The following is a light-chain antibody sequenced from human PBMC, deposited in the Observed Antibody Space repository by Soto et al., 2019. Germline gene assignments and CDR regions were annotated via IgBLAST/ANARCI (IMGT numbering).Light chain of an antibody. Sequence: GERVTSTFWARQSISSWLAWYQHKPGKAPNLLIYDASTLMSGVPSRFSGSGSGTEFTLTISSLQPGDFATYYCQQSETYPLTFGQGTRLE. CDR3: QQSETYPLT. CDR2: DAS. CDR1: QSISSW. J-gene: IGKJ5*01. V-gene: IGKV1-5*01.